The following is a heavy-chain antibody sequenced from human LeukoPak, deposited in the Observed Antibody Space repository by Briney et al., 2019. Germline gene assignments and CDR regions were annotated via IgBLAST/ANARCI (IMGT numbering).Heavy chain of an antibody. V-gene: IGHV1-69*13. CDR1: GGTFSSYA. CDR2: IIPIFGTS. D-gene: IGHD5-18*01. Sequence: GASVKVSCKASGGTFSSYAINWVRQAPGQGLEWMAGIIPIFGTSNYAHKFQGRVTITADESTSTVYMELSSLRSDDTAIYYCAFEGYNYGYNWGQGTLVTVSS. J-gene: IGHJ4*02. CDR3: AFEGYNYGYN.